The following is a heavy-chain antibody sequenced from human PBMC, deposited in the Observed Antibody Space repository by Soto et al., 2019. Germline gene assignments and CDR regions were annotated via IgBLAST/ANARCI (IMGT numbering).Heavy chain of an antibody. CDR1: GDSISSSSYY. V-gene: IGHV4-39*01. CDR2: IYYSGST. CDR3: ARARSRARRFDS. J-gene: IGHJ4*02. Sequence: SETLSLTCTVSGDSISSSSYYWDWIRQPPGKGLEWIGSIYYSGSTYYNPSLKSRVTISVDTSKNQFSLKLSSVTAADTAVYYCARARSRARRFDSWGQGALVTVAS.